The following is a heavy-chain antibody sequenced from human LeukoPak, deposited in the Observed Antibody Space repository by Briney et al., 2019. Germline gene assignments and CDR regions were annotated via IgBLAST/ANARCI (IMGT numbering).Heavy chain of an antibody. CDR2: IYSSGST. CDR3: ARLGGYEDL. V-gene: IGHV4-59*02. J-gene: IGHJ5*02. Sequence: SETMSLTCTVSGGSVSGYYWSWIRQSPGRGLEWIAYIYSSGSTSYNPSLKSRVTISVDTSKNQFSLKLSSVTAADTAVYYCARLGGYEDLWGQGTLVTVSS. D-gene: IGHD5-12*01. CDR1: GGSVSGYY.